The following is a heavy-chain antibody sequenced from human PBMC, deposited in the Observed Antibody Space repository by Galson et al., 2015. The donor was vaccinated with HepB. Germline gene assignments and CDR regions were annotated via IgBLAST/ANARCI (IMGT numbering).Heavy chain of an antibody. CDR3: ARDCMLWWPNHGWYFDL. CDR2: ISSSSSYI. V-gene: IGHV3-21*01. CDR1: GFTFSSYS. D-gene: IGHD2-21*01. J-gene: IGHJ2*01. Sequence: SLRLSCAASGFTFSSYSMNWVRQAPGKGLEWVSSISSSSSYIYYADSVKGRFTISRDNAKNSLYLQMNSLRAEDTAVYYCARDCMLWWPNHGWYFDLWGRGTLVTVSS.